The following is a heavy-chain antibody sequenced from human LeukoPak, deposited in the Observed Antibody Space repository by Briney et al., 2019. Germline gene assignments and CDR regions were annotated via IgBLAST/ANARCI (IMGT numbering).Heavy chain of an antibody. CDR2: MTPNSGNT. D-gene: IGHD1-14*01. J-gene: IGHJ6*02. V-gene: IGHV1-8*01. CDR3: ARDGTHGMDV. Sequence: PVASPKVSCKASGDTFSSYDTNSGRHATRPGLEWMGWMTPNSGNTGYAQKFQGRVTMTRNTSISTAYMELSSLRSEDTAVYYCARDGTHGMDVWGQGTTVTVSS. CDR1: GDTFSSYD.